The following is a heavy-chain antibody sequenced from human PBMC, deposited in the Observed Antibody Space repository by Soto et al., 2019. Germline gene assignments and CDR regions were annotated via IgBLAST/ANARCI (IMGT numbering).Heavy chain of an antibody. Sequence: QVQLVESGGGVVQPGRSLRLSCAASGFTFSSYGIHWVRQAPGKGLEWVAVIWYDGSNKYYADSVKGRFTISRDNSKNTLYLQMNSLRAEDTAVYYCARGLRLSYYYYYGMDVWGQGTTVTVSS. CDR2: IWYDGSNK. D-gene: IGHD6-25*01. CDR3: ARGLRLSYYYYYGMDV. V-gene: IGHV3-33*01. J-gene: IGHJ6*02. CDR1: GFTFSSYG.